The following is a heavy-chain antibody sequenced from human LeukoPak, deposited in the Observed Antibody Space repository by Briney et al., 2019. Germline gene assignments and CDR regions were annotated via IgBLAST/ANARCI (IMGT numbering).Heavy chain of an antibody. V-gene: IGHV3-23*01. CDR3: AKDGTVTGPGWFDP. J-gene: IGHJ5*02. CDR2: IGYSGGGT. D-gene: IGHD2-21*02. CDR1: GFTFSSCA. Sequence: GGSLRLSCAASGFTFSSCAMSWVRQAPGKGLEWVSTIGYSGGGTYYADSVKGRFTISRDNSKNTLYLQVNSLRAEDTAVYYCAKDGTVTGPGWFDPWGQGTLVTVSS.